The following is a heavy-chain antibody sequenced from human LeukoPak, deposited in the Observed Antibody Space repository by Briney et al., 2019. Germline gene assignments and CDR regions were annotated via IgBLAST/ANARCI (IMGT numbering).Heavy chain of an antibody. V-gene: IGHV4-31*03. CDR2: IYYSGST. Sequence: PSQTLSLTCTVSGGSISSGGYYWSWIRQHPGKGLEWIGYIYYSGSTYYNPSLKSRVTISVVTSKNQFSLKLSSVTAADTAVYYCARDLVVPAARVPGAFDIWGQGTMVTVSS. CDR1: GGSISSGGYY. J-gene: IGHJ3*02. CDR3: ARDLVVPAARVPGAFDI. D-gene: IGHD2-2*01.